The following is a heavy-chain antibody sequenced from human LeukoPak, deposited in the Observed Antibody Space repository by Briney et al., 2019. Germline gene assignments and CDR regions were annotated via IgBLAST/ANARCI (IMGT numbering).Heavy chain of an antibody. V-gene: IGHV4-39*01. CDR1: GGSISSSPYY. CDR2: IYYSGST. D-gene: IGHD1-1*01. J-gene: IGHJ5*02. CDR3: ARPVPSRLGWFDP. Sequence: KPSGTLSLTCAVSGGSISSSPYYWGWIRQPPGKGLEWIGTIYYSGSTYYNPSLKSRVTISVDTSKNQFSLKLTSVTAADTAVYYCARPVPSRLGWFDPWGQGTLVTVSS.